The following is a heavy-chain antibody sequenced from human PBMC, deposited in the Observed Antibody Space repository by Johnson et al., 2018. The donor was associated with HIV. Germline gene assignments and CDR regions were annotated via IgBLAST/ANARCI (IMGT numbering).Heavy chain of an antibody. CDR1: GFTFSVYW. CDR2: IKQDGSEK. CDR3: ARDPPPIVGATYAFDI. Sequence: EVQLVESGGGLVQPGGSLRLSCAASGFTFSVYWMSWVRQAPGKGLEWVANIKQDGSEKYYVDSVKGRFTISRENAKNSLYLQMNSLRAEDTAVYYCARDPPPIVGATYAFDIWGQGTMVTVSS. J-gene: IGHJ3*02. D-gene: IGHD1-26*01. V-gene: IGHV3-7*05.